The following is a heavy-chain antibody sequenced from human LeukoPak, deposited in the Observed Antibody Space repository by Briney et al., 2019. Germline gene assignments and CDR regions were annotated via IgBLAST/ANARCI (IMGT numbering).Heavy chain of an antibody. CDR2: IYYTGST. CDR3: ARHFDY. J-gene: IGHJ4*02. Sequence: SKTLSLTCTVSGGSISSYYWSWIRQPPGKGLEWIGSIYYTGSTNYNPSLKSRVTMSVDTSKNQFSLNLYSVSAADTAVYYCARHFDYWGQGTLVTVSS. V-gene: IGHV4-59*08. CDR1: GGSISSYY.